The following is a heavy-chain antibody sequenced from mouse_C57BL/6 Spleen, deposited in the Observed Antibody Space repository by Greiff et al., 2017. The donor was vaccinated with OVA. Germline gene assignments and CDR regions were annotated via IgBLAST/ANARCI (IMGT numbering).Heavy chain of an antibody. V-gene: IGHV1-82*01. CDR1: GYAFSSSW. CDR3: ARGLGQDYFDY. CDR2: IYPGDGDT. J-gene: IGHJ2*01. Sequence: VQLQQSGPELVNPGASVKISCKASGYAFSSSWMNWVKQRPGKGLEWIGRIYPGDGDTNYNGKFKGKATLTADKSSSTAYMQLSSLTSEDSAVYFCARGLGQDYFDYWGQGTTLTVSS. D-gene: IGHD3-3*01.